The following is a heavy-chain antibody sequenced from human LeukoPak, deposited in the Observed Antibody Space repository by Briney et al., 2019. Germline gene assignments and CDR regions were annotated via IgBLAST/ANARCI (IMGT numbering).Heavy chain of an antibody. CDR1: GFTFNAFW. V-gene: IGHV3-74*01. D-gene: IGHD3-22*01. J-gene: IGHJ4*02. CDR2: INSDGSSI. CDR3: ARGLVHDTSGYYSDY. Sequence: GGSLRLSCAASGFTFNAFWMHWVRHAPGKGLVWVSRINSDGSSIAYADSVKGRFTISRDNAKNTLYLQMNSLKAEDAAVYYCARGLVHDTSGYYSDYWGQGTLVTVSS.